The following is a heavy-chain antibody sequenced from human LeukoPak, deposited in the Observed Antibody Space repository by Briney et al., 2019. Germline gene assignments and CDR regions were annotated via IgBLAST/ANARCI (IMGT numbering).Heavy chain of an antibody. Sequence: GGSLRLSCSASGFTFSSYAMHWVRQAPGRGLEWVAVISYDGSNKYYADSVKGRFTISRDNSKNTLYLQMNSLRAEDTAVYYCASGMIAAQTAIDYWGQGTLVTVSS. J-gene: IGHJ4*02. CDR1: GFTFSSYA. D-gene: IGHD6-6*01. CDR2: ISYDGSNK. CDR3: ASGMIAAQTAIDY. V-gene: IGHV3-30-3*01.